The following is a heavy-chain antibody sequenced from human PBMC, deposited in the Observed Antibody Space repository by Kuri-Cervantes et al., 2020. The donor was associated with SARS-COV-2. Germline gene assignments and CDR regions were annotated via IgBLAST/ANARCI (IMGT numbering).Heavy chain of an antibody. V-gene: IGHV1-69*06. CDR2: IIPIFGTA. Sequence: SVKVSCKASGGTFSSYTISWVRQAPGQGLEWMGGIIPIFGTANYAQKFQGRVTITADKSTSTAYMELGSLRSEDTAVYYCARAGWGSSYYYYMDVWGKGTTVTVSS. D-gene: IGHD7-27*01. CDR3: ARAGWGSSYYYYMDV. CDR1: GGTFSSYT. J-gene: IGHJ6*03.